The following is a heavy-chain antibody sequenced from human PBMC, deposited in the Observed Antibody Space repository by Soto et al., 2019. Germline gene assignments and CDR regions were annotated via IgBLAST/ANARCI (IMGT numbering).Heavy chain of an antibody. Sequence: PSETLSLTCTVSGGSISSGGYYWSWIRQHPGKGLERIGYIFYSGSTYYNPSLKSRVTISVDTSKNQFSLKLSSVTAADTAVYYCARGNLTGYSSSWYPRSPYYYYGMDVWGQGTTVTVSS. J-gene: IGHJ6*02. D-gene: IGHD6-13*01. V-gene: IGHV4-31*03. CDR2: IFYSGST. CDR1: GGSISSGGYY. CDR3: ARGNLTGYSSSWYPRSPYYYYGMDV.